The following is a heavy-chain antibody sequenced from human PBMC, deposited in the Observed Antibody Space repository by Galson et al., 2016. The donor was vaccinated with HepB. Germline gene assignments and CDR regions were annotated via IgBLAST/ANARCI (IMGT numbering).Heavy chain of an antibody. CDR1: GFTFSSYS. Sequence: SLRLSCAASGFTFSSYSMNWVRQVPGKGLEWVSFISSSSTYIYYADSVRGRFTISRDNAKNSLYLQMNSLRAEDTAVYYCARLVENWNEAGRFDSWGQGTLVTVSS. CDR2: ISSSSTYI. V-gene: IGHV3-21*01. D-gene: IGHD1-1*01. J-gene: IGHJ4*02. CDR3: ARLVENWNEAGRFDS.